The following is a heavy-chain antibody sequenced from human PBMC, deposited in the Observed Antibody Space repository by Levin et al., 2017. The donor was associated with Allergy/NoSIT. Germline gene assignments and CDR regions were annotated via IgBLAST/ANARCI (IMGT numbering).Heavy chain of an antibody. V-gene: IGHV3-7*01. J-gene: IGHJ4*02. Sequence: GGSLRLSCAASGFTFSTSWMDWVRQAPGKGLEWVANINQDGSEKYYVDSVKGRFTISRDNAKNSLYLQMNSLRVEDAAVYYCSRSLNYWGQGTLVTVPS. CDR1: GFTFSTSW. CDR2: INQDGSEK. CDR3: SRSLNY.